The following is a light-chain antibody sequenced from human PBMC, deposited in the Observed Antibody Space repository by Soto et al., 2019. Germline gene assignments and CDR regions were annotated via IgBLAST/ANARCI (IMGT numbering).Light chain of an antibody. V-gene: IGLV2-14*01. CDR1: SSDVGGYNY. CDR2: DVS. CDR3: SSYTSSSPGV. Sequence: QSALTQPASVSGSPGQSSTISCTGTSSDVGGYNYVSWYHQHPVKAPKLMIYDVSNRPSGVSNRFSGSKSGNTASLTISGLQAEDEADYYCSSYTSSSPGVFGGGTKVTVL. J-gene: IGLJ2*01.